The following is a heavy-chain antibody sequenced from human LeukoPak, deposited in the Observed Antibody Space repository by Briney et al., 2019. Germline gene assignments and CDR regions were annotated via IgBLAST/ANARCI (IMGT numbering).Heavy chain of an antibody. D-gene: IGHD5-24*01. CDR1: GGTFSSYA. V-gene: IGHV1-69*13. J-gene: IGHJ4*02. CDR3: ARAERKWLQLGYYFDY. Sequence: SVKVSCKASGGTFSSYAISWVRQAPGQGLEWMGGIIPIFGTANYAQKFQGRVTITADESTSTAYMELSSLRSEDTAVYYCARAERKWLQLGYYFDYWGQGTLVTVSS. CDR2: IIPIFGTA.